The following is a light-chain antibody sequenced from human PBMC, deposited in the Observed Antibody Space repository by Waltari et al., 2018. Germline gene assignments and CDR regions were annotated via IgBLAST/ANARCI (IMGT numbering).Light chain of an antibody. CDR1: QSVLYSSNNKNH. J-gene: IGKJ3*01. Sequence: DIVMTQSPDSLAVSLGERATTNCKSSQSVLYSSNNKNHLAWYQQKPGHSPKLLIYWASTRASGVPDRFSGSGSGTDFTLTISSLQAEDVAVYYCQQYYATPRTFGPGTKVDIK. V-gene: IGKV4-1*01. CDR2: WAS. CDR3: QQYYATPRT.